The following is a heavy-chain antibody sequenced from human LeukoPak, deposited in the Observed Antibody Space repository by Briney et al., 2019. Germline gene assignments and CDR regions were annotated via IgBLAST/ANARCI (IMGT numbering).Heavy chain of an antibody. V-gene: IGHV3-23*01. J-gene: IGHJ4*02. CDR3: AKDREGGDLFDY. CDR1: GFTFGSYA. CDR2: ISSSGASK. Sequence: GGSLRLSCAASGFTFGSYAMGWVRRAPEKGLEWVSAISSSGASKYYADSVKGRFTIFRDNSKNTLYLQMDSLRAKDTAVYYCAKDREGGDLFDYWGQGTLVTVSS. D-gene: IGHD3-16*01.